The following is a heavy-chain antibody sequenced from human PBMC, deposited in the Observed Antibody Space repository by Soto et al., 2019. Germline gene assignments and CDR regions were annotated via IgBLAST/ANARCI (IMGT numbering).Heavy chain of an antibody. CDR2: VYYSGST. CDR3: ARHRGPTGPNY. CDR1: GESHSSSNYH. D-gene: IGHD3-10*01. J-gene: IGHJ4*02. V-gene: IGHV4-39*01. Sequence: SETLSLTCPVSGESHSSSNYHWGWIRQPPGKGLEWIGSVYYSGSTYYNPSLKSRVTISIDASKNQFSLNLNSVTATDTAVYYCARHRGPTGPNYWGQGTLVTVSS.